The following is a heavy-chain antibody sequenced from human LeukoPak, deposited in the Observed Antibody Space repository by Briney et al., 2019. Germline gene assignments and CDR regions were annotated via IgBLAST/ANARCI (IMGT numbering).Heavy chain of an antibody. CDR2: IYYSGST. V-gene: IGHV4-31*03. Sequence: TSQTLSLTCTVSGGSISSGGYYWSWIRQHPGKGLEWIGHIYYSGSTYYNPSLKSRVTISVDTSKNQFSLKLSSVTAADTAVYYCARVRINWRHFDYWGQGTLVTVSS. J-gene: IGHJ4*02. D-gene: IGHD1-14*01. CDR1: GGSISSGGYY. CDR3: ARVRINWRHFDY.